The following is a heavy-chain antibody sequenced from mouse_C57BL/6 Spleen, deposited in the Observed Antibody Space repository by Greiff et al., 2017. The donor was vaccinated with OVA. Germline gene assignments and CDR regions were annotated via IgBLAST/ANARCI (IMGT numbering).Heavy chain of an antibody. V-gene: IGHV1-53*01. CDR2: INPCNGGT. Sequence: QVQLQQPGTELVKPGASVKLSCKASGYTFTSYWMHWVKQRPGQGLEWIGNINPCNGGTHYNEKFKSKATLTVAKSSSTAYMQLSSLASEDSAGDYGAKSDGLDYWGQGTTLTVSS. CDR3: AKSDGLDY. J-gene: IGHJ2*01. CDR1: GYTFTSYW.